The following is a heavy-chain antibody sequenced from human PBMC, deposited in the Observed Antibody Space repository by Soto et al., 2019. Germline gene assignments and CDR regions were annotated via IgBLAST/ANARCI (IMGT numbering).Heavy chain of an antibody. CDR1: GGSFTYT. CDR2: IIPIFGTT. J-gene: IGHJ6*02. CDR3: ARLHSHGTYGMAV. V-gene: IGHV1-69*13. Sequence: SVKVSCKASGGSFTYTLSWVRQAPGQGLEWMGGIIPIFGTTNYAQKFQGRVTITADESTKTAYMELSTLRSEDTAVYYCARLHSHGTYGMAVWGQGTTVTVSS. D-gene: IGHD5-18*01.